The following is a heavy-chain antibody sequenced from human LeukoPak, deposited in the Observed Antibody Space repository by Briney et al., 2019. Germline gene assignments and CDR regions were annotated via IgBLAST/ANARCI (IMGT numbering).Heavy chain of an antibody. V-gene: IGHV3-7*01. CDR2: IKQDGSEK. CDR3: ARDKDPFYSSSWLYAFDI. D-gene: IGHD6-13*01. CDR1: GFTFSSYW. Sequence: GGSLRLSCAASGFTFSSYWMSWVRQAPGKGLEWVANIKQDGSEKYYVDSVKGRFTISRDNAKNSLYLQMNSLRAEDTAVYYCARDKDPFYSSSWLYAFDIWGQGTMVTVSS. J-gene: IGHJ3*02.